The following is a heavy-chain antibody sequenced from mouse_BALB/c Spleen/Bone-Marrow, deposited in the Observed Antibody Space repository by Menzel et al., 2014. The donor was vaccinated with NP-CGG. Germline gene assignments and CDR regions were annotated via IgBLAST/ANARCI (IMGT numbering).Heavy chain of an antibody. CDR3: ARDGNYRYAMDY. Sequence: QVQLQQSGDELVKPGASVKLSCKASGFTFTSYWIHWVKQRPGQGPEWIGEINPSNGRTNYNEKFKSKAPLTEDKSSSTAYMQLSSLTSEDSAVYYCARDGNYRYAMDYWGQGTSVTVSS. CDR1: GFTFTSYW. V-gene: IGHV1S81*02. CDR2: INPSNGRT. J-gene: IGHJ4*01. D-gene: IGHD2-1*01.